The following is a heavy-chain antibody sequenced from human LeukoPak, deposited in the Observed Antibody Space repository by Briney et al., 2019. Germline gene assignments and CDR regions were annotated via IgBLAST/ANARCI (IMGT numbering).Heavy chain of an antibody. CDR1: GFTLSTYT. J-gene: IGHJ6*03. CDR3: ARSGIKMVRGVIIKSPYHMDV. Sequence: GGSLRLSCAASGFTLSTYTMNWVRQAPGKGLEWVSSISSSSSYIYYADSVKGRFTISRDGAKNSLSLQMNSLRAEDTAVYYCARSGIKMVRGVIIKSPYHMDVWGKGTTVTVSS. V-gene: IGHV3-21*01. D-gene: IGHD3-10*01. CDR2: ISSSSSYI.